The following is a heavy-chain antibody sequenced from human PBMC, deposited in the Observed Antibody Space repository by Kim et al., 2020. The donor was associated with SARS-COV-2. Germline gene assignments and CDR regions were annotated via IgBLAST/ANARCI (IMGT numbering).Heavy chain of an antibody. CDR3: ARVPQLWLYFDY. J-gene: IGHJ4*02. D-gene: IGHD5-18*01. Sequence: SETLSLTCTVSGGSISSYYWSWIRQPPGKGLEWIGYIYYSGSTNYNPSLMSRVTISVDTSKNQFSLKLSSVTAADTAVYYCARVPQLWLYFDYWGQGTLVTVSS. CDR1: GGSISSYY. V-gene: IGHV4-59*01. CDR2: IYYSGST.